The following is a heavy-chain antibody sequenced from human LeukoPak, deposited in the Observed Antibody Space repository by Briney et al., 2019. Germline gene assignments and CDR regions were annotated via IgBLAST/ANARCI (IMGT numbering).Heavy chain of an antibody. D-gene: IGHD1-26*01. CDR3: ARVGGSYRTFDY. J-gene: IGHJ4*02. Sequence: GGSLRLSCAASGFTFSSYTMSWVRQAPGKGLEWVSAISGSGGRTYYADSVKGRFTISRDNSKNTLYLQMNSLRAEDTAVYYCARVGGSYRTFDYWGQGTLVTVSS. CDR1: GFTFSSYT. V-gene: IGHV3-23*01. CDR2: ISGSGGRT.